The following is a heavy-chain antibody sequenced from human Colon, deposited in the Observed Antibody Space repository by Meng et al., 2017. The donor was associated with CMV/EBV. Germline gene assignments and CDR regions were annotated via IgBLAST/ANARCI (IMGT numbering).Heavy chain of an antibody. Sequence: GGSLRLSCEVSGFTFSSYGMHWVRQAPGKGLEWVAIISHDGTKRYYAQSVKGRFTISRDNSQNTVTVQMNSLRGDDTAVYYCARGSNSSFDPWGQGTWVTVSS. CDR1: GFTFSSYG. J-gene: IGHJ5*02. CDR3: ARGSNSSFDP. D-gene: IGHD4-11*01. CDR2: ISHDGTKR. V-gene: IGHV3-30*19.